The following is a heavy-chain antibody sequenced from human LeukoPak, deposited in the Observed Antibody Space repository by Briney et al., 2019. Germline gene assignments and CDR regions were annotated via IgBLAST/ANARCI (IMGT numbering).Heavy chain of an antibody. CDR3: ARVSKEGSSWYSLYYYYYYMDV. CDR2: IYHSGST. Sequence: SETLSLTCTVSGYSISSGYYWGWIRQPPGKGLEWIASIYHSGSTYYNPSLKNRVTISVDTSKNQFSLKLNSVTATDTAVYYCARVSKEGSSWYSLYYYYYYMDVWGKGTTVTISS. V-gene: IGHV4-38-2*02. J-gene: IGHJ6*03. CDR1: GYSISSGYY. D-gene: IGHD6-13*01.